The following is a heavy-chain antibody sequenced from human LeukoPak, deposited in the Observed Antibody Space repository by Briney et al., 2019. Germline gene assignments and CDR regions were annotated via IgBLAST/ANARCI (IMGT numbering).Heavy chain of an antibody. Sequence: SETLSLTCTVSGGSISSYYWSWIRQPAGKGLEWIGRIYTSGSTNYNPSLKSRVTMSVDTSKNQFSLKLSSVTAADTAVYYCARSSEGRYYYDSSGYTYFYYYMDVWGKGTTVTISS. CDR2: IYTSGST. D-gene: IGHD3-22*01. CDR3: ARSSEGRYYYDSSGYTYFYYYMDV. CDR1: GGSISSYY. J-gene: IGHJ6*03. V-gene: IGHV4-4*07.